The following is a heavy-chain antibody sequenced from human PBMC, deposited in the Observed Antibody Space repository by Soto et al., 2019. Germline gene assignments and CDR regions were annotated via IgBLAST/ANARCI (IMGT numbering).Heavy chain of an antibody. CDR1: VCCISSGCYY. CDR3: ARAFDYGALTVGTYGMEV. Sequence: SSTXSLTCTVSVCCISSGCYYLRWIRQHPGNGLEWIGYIYYSGSTYYNPSLKSRVTISVDTSKNQFSLKLSSVTAAETAVYYCARAFDYGALTVGTYGMEVWGQGTTV. J-gene: IGHJ6*01. D-gene: IGHD4-17*01. V-gene: IGHV4-31*03. CDR2: IYYSGST.